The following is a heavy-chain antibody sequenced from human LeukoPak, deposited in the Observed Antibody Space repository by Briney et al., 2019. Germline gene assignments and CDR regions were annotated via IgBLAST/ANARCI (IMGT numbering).Heavy chain of an antibody. CDR3: ARDRDSSGYYQGSAYYYSMDV. CDR1: GYTFTSYG. D-gene: IGHD3-22*01. CDR2: ISAYNGNT. V-gene: IGHV1-18*01. Sequence: ASVKVSCKASGYTFTSYGISWVRQAPGQGLEWMGWISAYNGNTNYAQKLQGRVTMTTDTSTSTAYMELRSLRSDDTAVYYCARDRDSSGYYQGSAYYYSMDVWGQGTTVTVSS. J-gene: IGHJ6*02.